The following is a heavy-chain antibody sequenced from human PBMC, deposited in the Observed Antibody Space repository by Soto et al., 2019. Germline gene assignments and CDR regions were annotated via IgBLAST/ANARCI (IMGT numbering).Heavy chain of an antibody. CDR1: GGSFSGYY. D-gene: IGHD6-19*01. J-gene: IGHJ4*02. V-gene: IGHV4-34*01. CDR3: ARDYSSGWYVY. CDR2: INHSGST. Sequence: SETLSLTCAVYGGSFSGYYWSWIRQPPGKGLEWIGEINHSGSTNYNPSLKSRVTISVDTSKNQFSLKLSSVTAADTAVYYCARDYSSGWYVYWGQGTLVTVSS.